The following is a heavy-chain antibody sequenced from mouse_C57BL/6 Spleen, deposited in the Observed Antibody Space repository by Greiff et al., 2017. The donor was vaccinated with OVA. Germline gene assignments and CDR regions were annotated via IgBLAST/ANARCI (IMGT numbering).Heavy chain of an antibody. V-gene: IGHV1-80*01. CDR2: IYPGDGDT. CDR3: ASYYDYVGPGFAY. D-gene: IGHD2-4*01. Sequence: QVQLQQSGAELVKPGASVKISCKASGYAFSSYWMTWVKQRPGKGLEWIGQIYPGDGDTNYNGKFKGKATLTADTSSSTAYMQLSSLTSEDSAVYFCASYYDYVGPGFAYWGQGTLVTVSA. J-gene: IGHJ3*01. CDR1: GYAFSSYW.